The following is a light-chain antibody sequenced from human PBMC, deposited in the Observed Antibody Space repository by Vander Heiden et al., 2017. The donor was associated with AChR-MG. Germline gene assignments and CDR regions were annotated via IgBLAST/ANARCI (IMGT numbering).Light chain of an antibody. CDR3: QLRSYGPGLT. CDR1: QSVSSY. Sequence: EIVLTQSPATLSLSPGERATLSCRASQSVSSYLAWYQQKPGQAPRLLIYDASNRATGIPARFSGSGSGTDFTLTISSLEPEDFAVYYCQLRSYGPGLTFGAGTKVEIQ. CDR2: DAS. V-gene: IGKV3-11*01. J-gene: IGKJ4*01.